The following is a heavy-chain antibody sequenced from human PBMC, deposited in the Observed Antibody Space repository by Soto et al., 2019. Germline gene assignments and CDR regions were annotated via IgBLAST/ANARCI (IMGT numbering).Heavy chain of an antibody. Sequence: SQTLSLTCAISGDSVSSDSAAWNWIRQSPSRGVEWLGRTYYRSKWYKDYAVSVKSRISIDRDTSKNQVSLQLNSVTPEDTALYSCAWKGIAAVEIWRQGIMVTVS. CDR1: GDSVSSDSAA. D-gene: IGHD6-13*01. CDR2: TYYRSKWYK. V-gene: IGHV6-1*01. J-gene: IGHJ3*02. CDR3: AWKGIAAVEI.